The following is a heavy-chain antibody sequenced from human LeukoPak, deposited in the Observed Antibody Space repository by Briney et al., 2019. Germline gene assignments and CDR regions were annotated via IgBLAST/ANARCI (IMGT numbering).Heavy chain of an antibody. Sequence: SETLSLTCAVYGGSFSGYYWSWIRQPPGKGLEWIGEINHSGSTNYNPSLKSRVTISVDTSKNQFSLKLSSVTAADTAVYYCARGYYDYSNWFGPWGQGTLVTVSS. CDR1: GGSFSGYY. J-gene: IGHJ5*02. V-gene: IGHV4-34*01. D-gene: IGHD4-11*01. CDR2: INHSGST. CDR3: ARGYYDYSNWFGP.